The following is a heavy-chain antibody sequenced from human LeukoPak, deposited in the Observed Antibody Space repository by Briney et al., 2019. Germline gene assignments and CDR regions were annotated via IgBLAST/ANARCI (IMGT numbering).Heavy chain of an antibody. CDR1: GDSIYSGDYY. Sequence: PSQTLSLTCTVPGDSIYSGDYYWSWIRQPPGKGLEWIGYIYYSGSTYYNPSLKSRVTISIDTSKNQFSLKLRSVTAADTAAYFCARDTAGDYSYYHGMDVWGQGTTVTVSS. V-gene: IGHV4-30-4*08. CDR2: IYYSGST. J-gene: IGHJ6*02. CDR3: ARDTAGDYSYYHGMDV. D-gene: IGHD5-18*01.